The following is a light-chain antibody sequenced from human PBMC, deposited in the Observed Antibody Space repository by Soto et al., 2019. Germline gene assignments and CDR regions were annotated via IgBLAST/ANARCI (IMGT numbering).Light chain of an antibody. CDR3: QQRTNWPVT. J-gene: IGKJ3*01. V-gene: IGKV3-11*01. CDR1: QSVGSY. Sequence: IVLTQSPATLSLSPGERATLSCRASQSVGSYLAWYQHKPGQAPRLLIYDASNRATGIPARFSGSGSGTDFTLTITSLEPEDFAVYYCQQRTNWPVTFGPGTKVDIK. CDR2: DAS.